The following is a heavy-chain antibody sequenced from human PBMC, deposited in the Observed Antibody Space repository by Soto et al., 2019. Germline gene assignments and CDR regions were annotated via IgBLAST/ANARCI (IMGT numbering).Heavy chain of an antibody. D-gene: IGHD3-16*01. CDR3: ARWGTTGGFDL. Sequence: QLQLVESGGGVVQPGTSLRLSCAASGFRFKSFVMHWVRQAPGKGLEWVAFSSYDGSNKDYGDSVKGRFTVSRDNSQNTLHLQMDFLRPEDTALYCCARWGTTGGFDLWGQGTLVSVSS. V-gene: IGHV3-30*19. CDR1: GFRFKSFV. CDR2: SSYDGSNK. J-gene: IGHJ4*02.